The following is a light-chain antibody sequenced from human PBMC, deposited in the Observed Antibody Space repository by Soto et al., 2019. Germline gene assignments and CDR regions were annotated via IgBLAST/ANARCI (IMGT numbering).Light chain of an antibody. CDR2: EVS. CDR1: SRDIGAYKY. V-gene: IGLV2-14*01. J-gene: IGLJ1*01. CDR3: PSFTTDXPHV. Sequence: QSILTQPASVSGSPAQSITISCTGSSRDIGAYKYVSWFQQYPAKAPKLIISEVSNRPSGVSNRFSGSKSGTEASLTISGLQTEDEADYLCPSFTTDXPHVVGTWTKVXV.